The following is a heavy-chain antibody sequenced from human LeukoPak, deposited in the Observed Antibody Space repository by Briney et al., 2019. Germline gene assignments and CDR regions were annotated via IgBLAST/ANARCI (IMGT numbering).Heavy chain of an antibody. Sequence: GGSLRLSCAASGFTFSDYYMNWVRQAPGKGLEWVSSISSGSRDIYYADSVKGRFTISRDNAKNSLYLQMNSLRAEDTAVYYCARDGDYYYGSGSYYWGQGTLVTVSS. CDR1: GFTFSDYY. CDR3: ARDGDYYYGSGSYY. D-gene: IGHD3-10*01. CDR2: ISSGSRDI. V-gene: IGHV3-21*01. J-gene: IGHJ4*02.